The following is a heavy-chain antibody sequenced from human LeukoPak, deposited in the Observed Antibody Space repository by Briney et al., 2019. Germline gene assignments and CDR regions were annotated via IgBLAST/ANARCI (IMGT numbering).Heavy chain of an antibody. CDR2: MNPNSGNT. Sequence: ASVKVSCKASGYTFTGYYMHWVRQAPGQGLEWIGWMNPNSGNTGYAQKFQGRVTITRNTSISTAYMELSSLRSEDTAVYYCARGGGSGYRFDYWGQGTLVTVSS. CDR1: GYTFTGYY. V-gene: IGHV1-8*03. CDR3: ARGGGSGYRFDY. D-gene: IGHD3-22*01. J-gene: IGHJ4*02.